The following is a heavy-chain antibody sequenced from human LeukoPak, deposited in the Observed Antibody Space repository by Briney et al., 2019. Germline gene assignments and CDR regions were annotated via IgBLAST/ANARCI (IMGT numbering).Heavy chain of an antibody. CDR3: ARGEIVAVPAAMVAGWFDP. J-gene: IGHJ5*02. V-gene: IGHV4-30-4*08. CDR1: GGSISSGDYY. CDR2: IYYSGST. Sequence: SQTLSLTCTVSGGSISSGDYYWSWIRQPPGKGLEWIGYIYYSGSTYYNPSLKSRVTISVDTSKNQFSLKLSSVTAADTAVYYCARGEIVAVPAAMVAGWFDPWGQGTLVTVSS. D-gene: IGHD2-2*01.